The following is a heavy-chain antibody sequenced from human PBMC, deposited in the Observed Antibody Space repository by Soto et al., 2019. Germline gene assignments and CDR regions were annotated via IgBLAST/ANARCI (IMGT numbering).Heavy chain of an antibody. V-gene: IGHV1-18*01. Sequence: EASVKVSCKASGYNFTSYGTSWVRQAPGQGLEWMGWISPHNDRTKYARRFQDRVTMTTETPTSTVYMELGSLRSDDTAVYYCARDLYYSSGRYFDHDAFDIWGQGTVVTVSS. J-gene: IGHJ3*02. CDR3: ARDLYYSSGRYFDHDAFDI. D-gene: IGHD6-19*01. CDR2: ISPHNDRT. CDR1: GYNFTSYG.